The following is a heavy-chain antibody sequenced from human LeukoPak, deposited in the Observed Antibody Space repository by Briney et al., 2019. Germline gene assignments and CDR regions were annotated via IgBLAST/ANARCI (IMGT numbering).Heavy chain of an antibody. V-gene: IGHV3-33*06. D-gene: IGHD2-15*01. CDR2: IWYDGSNK. Sequence: GGSLRLSCAASGFTFSSYGMHWVRQAPGKGLEWVAVIWYDGSNKYYADSVKGRFTISRDNSKNTLYLQMNSLRAEDTAVYYCAKDPGPYCSGGSCSRFDYWGQGTLVTVSS. J-gene: IGHJ4*02. CDR3: AKDPGPYCSGGSCSRFDY. CDR1: GFTFSSYG.